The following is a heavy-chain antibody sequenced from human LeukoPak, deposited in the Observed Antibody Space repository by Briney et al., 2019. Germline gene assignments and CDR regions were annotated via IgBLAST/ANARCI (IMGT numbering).Heavy chain of an antibody. J-gene: IGHJ4*02. V-gene: IGHV3-23*01. CDR2: IRASGRTT. CDR1: GFNFGNYG. CDR3: AKRAPGYGSGSYYIQPIDY. D-gene: IGHD3-10*01. Sequence: GGSLRLSCAASGFNFGNYGMNWVRQAPGKGLEWVSGIRASGRTTDYADSVKGRFTISRDTSKNTLHLQMNSLRAEDTAVYYCAKRAPGYGSGSYYIQPIDYWGQGTLVTVSS.